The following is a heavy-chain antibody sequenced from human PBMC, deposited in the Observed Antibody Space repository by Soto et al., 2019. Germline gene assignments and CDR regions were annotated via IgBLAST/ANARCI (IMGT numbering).Heavy chain of an antibody. Sequence: EVQLVESGGGLVKPGGSLRLSCAASGFTFSSYSMNWVRQAPGKGLEWVSSISSSSSYIYYADSVKGRFTISRDNAKNSLYLQMNSLRAEDTAVYYCARESPSGSYGHFDYWGQGTLVTVSS. V-gene: IGHV3-21*01. CDR3: ARESPSGSYGHFDY. J-gene: IGHJ4*02. D-gene: IGHD1-26*01. CDR1: GFTFSSYS. CDR2: ISSSSSYI.